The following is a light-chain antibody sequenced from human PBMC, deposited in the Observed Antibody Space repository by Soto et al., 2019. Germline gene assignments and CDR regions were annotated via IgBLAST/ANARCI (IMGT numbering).Light chain of an antibody. CDR1: QSSGSA. J-gene: IGKJ5*01. Sequence: ETVLTQSPTTLSLSPGERAVLSCRASQSSGSALAGYQQKAGQVPRLLIYGASTRATDIPARFSGSGSGTEFTLTISNLQSEDFVVYYCPQYYSWPITCGQGTRLEIK. CDR3: PQYYSWPIT. CDR2: GAS. V-gene: IGKV3-15*01.